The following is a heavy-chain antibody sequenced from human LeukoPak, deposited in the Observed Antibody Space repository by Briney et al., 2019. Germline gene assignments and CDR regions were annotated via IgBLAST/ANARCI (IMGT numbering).Heavy chain of an antibody. CDR2: IYHSGST. D-gene: IGHD6-13*01. CDR3: ARVIAAAASVYYYYYMDV. J-gene: IGHJ6*03. Sequence: SETLSLTCTVSGYSISSGYYWGWIRQPPGKGLEWIGSIYHSGSTYYNPSLKSRVTISVDTSKNRFSLKLSSVTAADTAVYYCARVIAAAASVYYYYYMDVWGKGTTVTVSS. CDR1: GYSISSGYY. V-gene: IGHV4-38-2*02.